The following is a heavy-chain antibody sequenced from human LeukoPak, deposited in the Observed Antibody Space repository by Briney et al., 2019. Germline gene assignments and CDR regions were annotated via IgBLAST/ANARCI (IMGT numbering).Heavy chain of an antibody. Sequence: ASVKVSCKASGYTFPSYGFSWVRQAPGQGLEWMGWISTEIGNTNYAQKFQGRVTMTTDTSTSTVYMGLTSLRADDTAVYYCARDRYGYCGGGSCFLFDFWGQGTLVTVSS. CDR1: GYTFPSYG. CDR2: ISTEIGNT. CDR3: ARDRYGYCGGGSCFLFDF. D-gene: IGHD2-15*01. V-gene: IGHV1-18*01. J-gene: IGHJ4*02.